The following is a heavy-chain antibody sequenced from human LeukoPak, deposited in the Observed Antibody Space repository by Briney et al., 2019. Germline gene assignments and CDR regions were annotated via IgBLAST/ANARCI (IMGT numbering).Heavy chain of an antibody. D-gene: IGHD3-9*01. CDR1: GYTFTSYG. CDR3: AGSSMILTGYLIPFDY. V-gene: IGHV1-18*01. Sequence: ASVKVSCKASGYTFTSYGISWVRQAPGQGLEWMGWISAYNGNTNYAQKLQGRVTMTTDTSTSTAYMELRSLRSDDTAVYYCAGSSMILTGYLIPFDYWGQGTLVTVSS. CDR2: ISAYNGNT. J-gene: IGHJ4*02.